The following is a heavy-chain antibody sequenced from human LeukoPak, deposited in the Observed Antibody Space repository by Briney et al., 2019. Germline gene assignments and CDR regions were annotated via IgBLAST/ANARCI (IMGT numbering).Heavy chain of an antibody. Sequence: PGGSLRLSCAASGFTFSSYAMSWVRQAPGKGLEWVSASSGSGGSTYYADSVKGRFTISRDNSKNTLYLQTNSLRAEDTAVYYCTSSSSRGIYYYYYYMDVWGKGTTVTVSS. D-gene: IGHD6-6*01. V-gene: IGHV3-23*01. J-gene: IGHJ6*03. CDR3: TSSSSRGIYYYYYYMDV. CDR1: GFTFSSYA. CDR2: SSGSGGST.